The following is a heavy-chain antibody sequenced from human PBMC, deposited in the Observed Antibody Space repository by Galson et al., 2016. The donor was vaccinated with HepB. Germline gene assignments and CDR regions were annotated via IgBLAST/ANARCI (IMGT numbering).Heavy chain of an antibody. J-gene: IGHJ4*02. CDR2: ISPGDSDT. V-gene: IGHV5-51*01. D-gene: IGHD4-11*01. Sequence: QSGAEVKKPGESLKISCKGSGYSFTNYWITWVRQMPGKGLEWMGIISPGDSDTRYSPSFQGQVTISVDKAINTAYMQWSSLKASDSGIYYCARRPPVTGRSGHYFDSWGQGTLVTVSS. CDR3: ARRPPVTGRSGHYFDS. CDR1: GYSFTNYW.